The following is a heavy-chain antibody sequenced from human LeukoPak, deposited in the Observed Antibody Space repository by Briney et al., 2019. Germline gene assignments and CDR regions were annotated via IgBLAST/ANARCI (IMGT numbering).Heavy chain of an antibody. D-gene: IGHD3-22*01. V-gene: IGHV3-30-3*01. CDR2: ISYDGSNK. J-gene: IGHJ4*02. Sequence: HPGRSLRLSCAASGFTFSSYAMHWVRQAPGKGLEWVAVISYDGSNKYYADSVKGRFTISRDNPKNTLYLQMNSLRAEDTAVYYCARDYYGTTGYLAYWGQGTLVTVSP. CDR1: GFTFSSYA. CDR3: ARDYYGTTGYLAY.